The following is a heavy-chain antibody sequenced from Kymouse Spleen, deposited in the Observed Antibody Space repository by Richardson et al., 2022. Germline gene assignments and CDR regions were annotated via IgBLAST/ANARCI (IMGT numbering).Heavy chain of an antibody. CDR3: ARESGSSLFDY. CDR1: GFTFSSYD. J-gene: IGHJ4*02. D-gene: IGHD1-26*01. V-gene: IGHV3-13*01. CDR2: IGTAGDT. Sequence: EVQLVESGGGLVQPGGSLRLSCAASGFTFSSYDMHWVRQATGKGLEWVSAIGTAGDTYYPGSVKGRFTISRENAKNSLYLQMNSLRAGDTAVYYCARESGSSLFDYWGQGTLVTVSS.